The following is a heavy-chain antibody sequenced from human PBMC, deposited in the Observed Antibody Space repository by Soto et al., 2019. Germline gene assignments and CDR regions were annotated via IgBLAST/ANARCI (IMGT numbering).Heavy chain of an antibody. V-gene: IGHV3-30-3*01. CDR2: ISYDGSNK. CDR3: ARTPRGQWELPYYYYGMEV. D-gene: IGHD1-26*01. J-gene: IGHJ6*02. Sequence: QVQLVESGGGVVQPGRSLRLSCAASGFTFSSYAMHWVRQAPGKGLEWVAVISYDGSNKYYADSVKGRFTISRDNSKNTLYLQMNSLRAEDTAVYYCARTPRGQWELPYYYYGMEVWGQGTTVTGSS. CDR1: GFTFSSYA.